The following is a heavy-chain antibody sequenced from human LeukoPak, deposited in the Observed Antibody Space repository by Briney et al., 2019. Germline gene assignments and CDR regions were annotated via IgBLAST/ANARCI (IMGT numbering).Heavy chain of an antibody. CDR2: IYYSWST. J-gene: IGHJ4*02. CDR1: GGSISSGDYY. V-gene: IGHV4-30-4*01. D-gene: IGHD5-12*01. CDR3: ARVSDIVAAPGY. Sequence: SQTLSLTFTVSGGSISSGDYYWSWIRQPPGKGLEWIGYIYYSWSTYYNPSLKSRVTISVDTSKNQFTLKLRSVTAADTAVYYCARVSDIVAAPGYWGQGTLVTVSS.